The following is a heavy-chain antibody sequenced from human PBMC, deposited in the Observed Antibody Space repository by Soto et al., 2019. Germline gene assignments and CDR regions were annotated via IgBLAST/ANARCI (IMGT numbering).Heavy chain of an antibody. CDR3: ARGLWFGHPYHLAY. V-gene: IGHV1-2*04. CDR1: GYTFTGYY. J-gene: IGHJ4*02. Sequence: ASVKVSCKASGYTFTGYYMHWVRQAPGQGLEWMGWINPNSGGTNYAQKFQGWVTMTRDTSISTAYMELSRLRSDDTAVYYCARGLWFGHPYHLAYWGQGTLVPVSS. D-gene: IGHD3-10*01. CDR2: INPNSGGT.